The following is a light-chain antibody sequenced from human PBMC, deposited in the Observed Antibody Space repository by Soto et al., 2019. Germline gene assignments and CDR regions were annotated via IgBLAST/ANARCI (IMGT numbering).Light chain of an antibody. Sequence: DIQMTQSPSTLSASVGDRVTITCRASQSISSWLAWYQQKPGKAPKLLIYDASSLESGVPSRFSCSGSGTEFTLTISSLQPDDFATYYCQQYNSLWTFGQGTKVDIK. V-gene: IGKV1-5*01. J-gene: IGKJ1*01. CDR2: DAS. CDR3: QQYNSLWT. CDR1: QSISSW.